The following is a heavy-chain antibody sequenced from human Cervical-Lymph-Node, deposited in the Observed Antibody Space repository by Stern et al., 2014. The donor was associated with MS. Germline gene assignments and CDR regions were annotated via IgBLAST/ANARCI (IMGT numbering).Heavy chain of an antibody. J-gene: IGHJ4*02. V-gene: IGHV4-61*08. CDR3: ARALDPLSGSYFPAFDD. Sequence: QVQLQESGQGLVKPSETLSLTCTVSGGSVNSGGYCWSWIRQSPGKGLEWLGYSLYSGNTNYSPSLEGRVTISIDSSNNQFSLKLDSVTAADTAVYYCARALDPLSGSYFPAFDDWGQGTLVIVSS. CDR2: SLYSGNT. D-gene: IGHD1-26*01. CDR1: GGSVNSGGYC.